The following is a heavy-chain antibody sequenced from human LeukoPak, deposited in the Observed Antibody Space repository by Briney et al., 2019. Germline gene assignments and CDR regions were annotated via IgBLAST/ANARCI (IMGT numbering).Heavy chain of an antibody. J-gene: IGHJ3*02. CDR1: GESFRGYY. D-gene: IGHD2-2*01. Sequence: PSETLSLTCAVYGESFRGYYWTWIRQPPGKGLEWIGDINHSGSSNYNPSLKSRVTISVDTSKNQFSLTLSSVTAADTAVYYCARPNHCSSTNCNDAFDIWGQGTMVTVSS. CDR2: INHSGSS. CDR3: ARPNHCSSTNCNDAFDI. V-gene: IGHV4-34*01.